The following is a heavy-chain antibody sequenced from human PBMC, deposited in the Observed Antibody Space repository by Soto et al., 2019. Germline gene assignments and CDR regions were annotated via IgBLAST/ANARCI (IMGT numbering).Heavy chain of an antibody. D-gene: IGHD2-2*02. CDR1: GYTLTELS. Sequence: ASVKVSCKVSGYTLTELSMHWVRQAPGKGLEWMGGFDPEDGETIYAQKFQGRVTMTEDTSTDTAYMELSSLRSEDTAVYYCATGYCRSTSCYTGWFDPWGQGTLVTVSS. CDR3: ATGYCRSTSCYTGWFDP. CDR2: FDPEDGET. V-gene: IGHV1-24*01. J-gene: IGHJ5*02.